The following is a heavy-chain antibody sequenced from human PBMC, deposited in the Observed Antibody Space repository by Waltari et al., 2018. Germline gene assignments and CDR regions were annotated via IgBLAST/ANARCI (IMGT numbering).Heavy chain of an antibody. CDR1: GGSVSGYS. D-gene: IGHD4-17*01. J-gene: IGHJ4*02. CDR2: VSHTGS. V-gene: IGHV4-34*02. Sequence: QVQLQQWGAGLLKPSETLSLTCAVYGGSVSGYSWSWIRQSPGRGLEWIGEVSHTGSNYNPSLKSRVTISVDTSNHHFSLKLSSVTAADTAIYYCAKPDVNYGHFVYWGQGTLVTVSS. CDR3: AKPDVNYGHFVY.